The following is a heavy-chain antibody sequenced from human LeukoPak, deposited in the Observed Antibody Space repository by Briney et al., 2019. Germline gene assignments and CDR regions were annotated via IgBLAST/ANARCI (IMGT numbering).Heavy chain of an antibody. CDR3: ARELTVTPEGWFDP. CDR1: GGTFSSYA. CDR2: IIPIFGTA. J-gene: IGHJ5*02. Sequence: SVKVSCKASGGTFSSYAISWVRQAPGQGLEWMGRIIPIFGTANYAQKFQGRVTTATDESTSTAYMELSSLRSEDTAVYYCARELTVTPEGWFDPWGQGTLVTVSS. D-gene: IGHD4-17*01. V-gene: IGHV1-69*05.